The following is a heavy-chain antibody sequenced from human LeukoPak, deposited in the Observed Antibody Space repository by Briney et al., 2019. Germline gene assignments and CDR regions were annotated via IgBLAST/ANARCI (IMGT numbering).Heavy chain of an antibody. CDR3: ARAPEDRAMVTDY. CDR1: GYTFTSYD. Sequence: ASVKVSCKASGYTFTSYDINWVRQAPGQGLEWMGWMNPNCGNTDYAQKFQGRVTMTRNTSISTAYMELSSLRSEDTAVYYFARAPEDRAMVTDYWGGGTLVSVSS. J-gene: IGHJ4*02. CDR2: MNPNCGNT. V-gene: IGHV1-8*01. D-gene: IGHD5-18*01.